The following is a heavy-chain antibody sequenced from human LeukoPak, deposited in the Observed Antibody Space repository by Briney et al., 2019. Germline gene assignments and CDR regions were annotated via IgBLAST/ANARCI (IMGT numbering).Heavy chain of an antibody. CDR3: AKDYSKYCSSTSCYSPFYFDY. CDR1: GFAFRRSW. J-gene: IGHJ4*02. V-gene: IGHV3-7*01. Sequence: GGSLRLSCAASGFAFRRSWMDWVRQVPGKGLEWVANIKEDGSEKYYVDSVKGRFTISRDNSKNTLYLQMNSLRAEDTAVYYCAKDYSKYCSSTSCYSPFYFDYWGQGTLVTVSS. CDR2: IKEDGSEK. D-gene: IGHD2-2*02.